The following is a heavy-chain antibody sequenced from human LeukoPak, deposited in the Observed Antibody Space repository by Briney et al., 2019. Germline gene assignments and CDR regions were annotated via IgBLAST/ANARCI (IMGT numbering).Heavy chain of an antibody. CDR1: GFTFSIYA. CDR2: LSSSGDST. CDR3: ARDPGNNWGSSLEAFDI. J-gene: IGHJ3*02. Sequence: GGSLRLSCAASGFTFSIYAMSWVRQAPGEGLEWVSALSSSGDSTYYADSVKGRFTISRDNSKNTLCLQMNSLRVEDTAVYYCARDPGNNWGSSLEAFDIWGQGTMVTVSS. V-gene: IGHV3-23*01. D-gene: IGHD7-27*01.